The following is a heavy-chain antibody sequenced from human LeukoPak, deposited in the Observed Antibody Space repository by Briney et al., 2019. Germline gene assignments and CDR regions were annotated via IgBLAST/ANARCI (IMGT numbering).Heavy chain of an antibody. V-gene: IGHV1-69*13. D-gene: IGHD6-13*01. J-gene: IGHJ4*02. Sequence: GASVKVSCKASGGTFSSYAISWVRQAPGQGLEWMGGIIPIFGTANYAQKFQGRVTITADESTSTAYMELSSLRSEDTAVYHCASPSIAAAGYYFDYWGQGTLVTVSS. CDR3: ASPSIAAAGYYFDY. CDR1: GGTFSSYA. CDR2: IIPIFGTA.